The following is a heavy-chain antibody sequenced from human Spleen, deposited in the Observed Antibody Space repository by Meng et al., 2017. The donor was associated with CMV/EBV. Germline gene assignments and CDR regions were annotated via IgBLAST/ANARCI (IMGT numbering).Heavy chain of an antibody. CDR1: GYTFSNYY. V-gene: IGHV1-2*02. D-gene: IGHD7-27*01. Sequence: ASVKVSCKASGYTFSNYYLHWLREAPGQGLVWMGWINPNSGKTNYAQKFQGRVTMTRDPSISTAYMELSRLRSDDTAVYYCAKDLTESGNWFDPWGQGTLVTVSS. CDR2: INPNSGKT. CDR3: AKDLTESGNWFDP. J-gene: IGHJ5*02.